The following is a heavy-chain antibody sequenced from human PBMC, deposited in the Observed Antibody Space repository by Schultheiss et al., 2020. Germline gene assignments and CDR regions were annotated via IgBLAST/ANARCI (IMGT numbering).Heavy chain of an antibody. Sequence: ASVKVSCKASGYTFTSYGISWVRQAPGQGLEWMGWINAGNGNTKYSQKFQGRVTITRDTSASTAYMELSSLRSEDTAVYYCARDLPPEGITGTTYYGMDVWGQGTTVTVSS. V-gene: IGHV1-18*01. CDR3: ARDLPPEGITGTTYYGMDV. J-gene: IGHJ6*02. CDR2: INAGNGNT. CDR1: GYTFTSYG. D-gene: IGHD1-7*01.